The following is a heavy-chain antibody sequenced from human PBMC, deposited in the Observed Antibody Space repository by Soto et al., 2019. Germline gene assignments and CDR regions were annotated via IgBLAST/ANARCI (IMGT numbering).Heavy chain of an antibody. CDR1: GFTFSDHF. J-gene: IGHJ4*01. CDR3: ARGRFVGSGSYQIGVFDL. D-gene: IGHD3-10*01. CDR2: IRNKANVYST. Sequence: VQLAESGGGLVQPGGSLRLSCAASGFTFSDHFMDWVRQAPGKGLEWVGRIRNKANVYSTEYAASVKGRFIVSRDDSADTLYLQMSSLKTEDTAVYYCARGRFVGSGSYQIGVFDLWGHGTLVTVSS. V-gene: IGHV3-72*01.